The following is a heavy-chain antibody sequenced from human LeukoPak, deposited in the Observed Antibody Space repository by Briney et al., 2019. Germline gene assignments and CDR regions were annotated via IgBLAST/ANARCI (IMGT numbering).Heavy chain of an antibody. CDR1: GGSISSNSYY. D-gene: IGHD4-17*01. J-gene: IGHJ4*02. CDR2: LYYSGST. V-gene: IGHV4-39*01. CDR3: ARGLRDYGDYGKGYFDY. Sequence: PSETLSLTCTASGGSISSNSYYWGWIRQPPGKGLEWIGSLYYSGSTYYNPSLKSRVTISVDTSKNQFSLKLSSVTAADTAVYYCARGLRDYGDYGKGYFDYWGQGTLVTVSS.